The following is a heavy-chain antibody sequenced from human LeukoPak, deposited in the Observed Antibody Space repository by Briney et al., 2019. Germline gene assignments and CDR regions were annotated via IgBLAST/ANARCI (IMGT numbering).Heavy chain of an antibody. CDR3: ARGDYYDSSGMP. CDR1: GFSFSDHY. J-gene: IGHJ5*02. CDR2: IRNKANSYTT. D-gene: IGHD3-22*01. V-gene: IGHV3-72*01. Sequence: GGSLRLPCAASGFSFSDHYMDWVRRAPGKGLEWVGRIRNKANSYTTEYAASVKGRFTISRDDSKNSRHLQMNSLKIEDTAVYYCARGDYYDSSGMPWGQGTLVTVSS.